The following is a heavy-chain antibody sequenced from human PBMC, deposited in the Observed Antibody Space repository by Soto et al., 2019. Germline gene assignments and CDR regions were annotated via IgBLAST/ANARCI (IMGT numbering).Heavy chain of an antibody. J-gene: IGHJ4*02. D-gene: IGHD2-15*01. CDR1: GFTFSNAW. V-gene: IGHV3-15*01. Sequence: PGGSLRLSCAASGFTFSNAWMSWVRQAPGKGLEWVGRIKSKTDGGSTHYADSVRGRFTISRDNSKNTLSLQMNSLTAEDTAVYFCAKRRGAGGHFDYWGQGALVTVSS. CDR3: AKRRGAGGHFDY. CDR2: IKSKTDGGST.